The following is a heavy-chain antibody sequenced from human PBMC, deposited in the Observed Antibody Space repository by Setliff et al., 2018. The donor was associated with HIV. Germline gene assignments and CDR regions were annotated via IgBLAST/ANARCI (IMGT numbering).Heavy chain of an antibody. J-gene: IGHJ4*02. CDR3: ARGSPIVWFGEFLYPEIDN. Sequence: SVKVSCKASGDTFSTFAIIWVRQAPGQGLEWMGGIIPKSNTPDYAQIFKGRLTITADESTSTAHMELVGLTSEDTAVYYCARGSPIVWFGEFLYPEIDNWGQGSLVTVSS. D-gene: IGHD3-10*01. CDR2: IIPKSNTP. V-gene: IGHV1-69*13. CDR1: GDTFSTFA.